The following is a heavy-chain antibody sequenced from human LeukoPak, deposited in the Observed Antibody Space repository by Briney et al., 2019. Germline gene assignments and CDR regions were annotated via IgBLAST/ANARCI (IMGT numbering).Heavy chain of an antibody. CDR3: ARGDSSGWSYFDY. D-gene: IGHD6-19*01. Sequence: PGGALRLSCAASGFTFSSYDMNWVRQAPGKGLELISHISSSGSNIYYADSVKGLFTISRDNAKNSLYLQLNSLRAEDTAVYYCARGDSSGWSYFDYWGQGTLVTVSS. J-gene: IGHJ4*02. CDR2: ISSSGSNI. CDR1: GFTFSSYD. V-gene: IGHV3-48*03.